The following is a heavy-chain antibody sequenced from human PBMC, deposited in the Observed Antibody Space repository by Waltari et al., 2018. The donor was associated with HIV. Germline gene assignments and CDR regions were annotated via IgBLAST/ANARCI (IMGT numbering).Heavy chain of an antibody. J-gene: IGHJ5*02. Sequence: VQLVESGGGLVKPGGSLRLSCAASGFTFSGYSMNLVRQAPGKGLAWVLSISSSGAYRYYADSVKGRFTVSRDYAKNSLYLQMNSLRAEDTAVYYCARDMETGDYGDSWFDPWGQGTLVTVSS. D-gene: IGHD4-17*01. V-gene: IGHV3-21*01. CDR3: ARDMETGDYGDSWFDP. CDR1: GFTFSGYS. CDR2: ISSSGAYR.